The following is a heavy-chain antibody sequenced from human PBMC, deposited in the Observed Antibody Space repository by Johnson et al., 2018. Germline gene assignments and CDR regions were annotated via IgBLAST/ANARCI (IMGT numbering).Heavy chain of an antibody. V-gene: IGHV3-30*18. CDR1: GFTLSDYA. J-gene: IGHJ3*02. Sequence: QVQLVQSGGGVVQPGRSLRLSCAASGFTLSDYAMHWVRQAPGKGLEWVALVSYDGTNKYYADSVKGRFTISRDKNTLSLQRNSLGDEDTAVYYCAKENYASGGHYSGAFDNWGQGTMVTVSS. CDR2: VSYDGTNK. D-gene: IGHD3-22*01. CDR3: AKENYASGGHYSGAFDN.